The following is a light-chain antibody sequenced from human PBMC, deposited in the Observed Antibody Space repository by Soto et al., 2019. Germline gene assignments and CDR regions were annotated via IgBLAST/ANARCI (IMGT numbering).Light chain of an antibody. Sequence: DIQMTQSPSSLSASVGDRVTITCRSSQTISTFLHWFQQKPGKAPNLLIYDASSLQSGVPSRFSGSGSGTDFTLTISCLQPEDFGTYYCQQTYSTFVSFGGGTKVDI. J-gene: IGKJ4*01. CDR3: QQTYSTFVS. V-gene: IGKV1-39*01. CDR1: QTISTF. CDR2: DAS.